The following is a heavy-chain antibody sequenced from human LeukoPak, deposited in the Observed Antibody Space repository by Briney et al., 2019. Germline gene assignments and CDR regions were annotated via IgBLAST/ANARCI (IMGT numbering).Heavy chain of an antibody. J-gene: IGHJ4*02. D-gene: IGHD6-13*01. CDR1: GFTFSSYA. Sequence: GGSLRLSCAASGFTFSSYAMSWLRQAPGKGLDWVSAISGSGGSTYYADSVKGRFTISRDNSKNTLYLQMNSLRAEDTAVYYCAKGNLYSSTPVLYWGQGTLVTVSS. CDR3: AKGNLYSSTPVLY. V-gene: IGHV3-23*01. CDR2: ISGSGGST.